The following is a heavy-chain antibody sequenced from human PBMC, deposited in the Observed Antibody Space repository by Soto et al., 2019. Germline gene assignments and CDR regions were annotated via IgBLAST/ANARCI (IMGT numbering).Heavy chain of an antibody. D-gene: IGHD4-4*01. Sequence: PSETLSLTCTVSGGSISSSSYYWGWIRQPPGKGLEWIGSIYYSGSTYYNPSLKSRVTISVDTSKNQFSLKLSSVTAADTAVYYCARQQDPTVNWFDPWGQGTLVTVSS. CDR1: GGSISSSSYY. CDR3: ARQQDPTVNWFDP. J-gene: IGHJ5*02. CDR2: IYYSGST. V-gene: IGHV4-39*01.